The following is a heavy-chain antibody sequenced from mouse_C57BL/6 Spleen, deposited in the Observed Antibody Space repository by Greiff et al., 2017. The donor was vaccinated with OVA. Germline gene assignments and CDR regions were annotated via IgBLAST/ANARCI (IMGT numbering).Heavy chain of an antibody. CDR3: TTKEGYFDV. V-gene: IGHV14-1*01. CDR1: GFNIKDYY. Sequence: VQLKESGAELVRPGASVKLSCTASGFNIKDYYMHWVKQRPEQGLEWIGRIDPEDGDTEYAPKFQGKATMTADTSSNKAYLQLGSLTSEDTAVYYCTTKEGYFDVWGTGTTVTVSS. CDR2: IDPEDGDT. J-gene: IGHJ1*03.